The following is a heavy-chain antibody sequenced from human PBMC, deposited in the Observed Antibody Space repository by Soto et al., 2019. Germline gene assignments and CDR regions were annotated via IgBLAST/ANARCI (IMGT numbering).Heavy chain of an antibody. CDR2: INPSGGST. CDR3: ARGRPHGFNACDI. Sequence: QVQLVQSGAEVKKPGASVKVSCKASGYTFTSYYMHWVRQAPGQGLEWMGIINPSGGSTSYAQKFQGGVTRTSDTSPSTVYMELSSLRSEDTAVYYWARGRPHGFNACDIWGQGTMVTVSS. CDR1: GYTFTSYY. J-gene: IGHJ3*02. V-gene: IGHV1-46*01. D-gene: IGHD3-3*01.